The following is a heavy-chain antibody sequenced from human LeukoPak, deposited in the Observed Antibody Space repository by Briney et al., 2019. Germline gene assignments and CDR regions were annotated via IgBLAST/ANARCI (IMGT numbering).Heavy chain of an antibody. CDR1: GFTFSSFA. CDR3: AKSFGPVIAAAGTGAD. CDR2: IFPTSREI. Sequence: PGGSLRLSCAASGFTFSSFAMIGVRQPPGKGLEWVSSIFPTSREIHYADSVRGRFTISRDNSKNTLYPQMNSLRGEDTAVYYCAKSFGPVIAAAGTGADWGQGTLVTVSS. D-gene: IGHD6-13*01. J-gene: IGHJ4*02. V-gene: IGHV3-23*01.